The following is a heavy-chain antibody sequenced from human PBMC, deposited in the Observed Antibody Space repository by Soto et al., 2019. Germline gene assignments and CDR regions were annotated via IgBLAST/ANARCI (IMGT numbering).Heavy chain of an antibody. J-gene: IGHJ4*02. V-gene: IGHV4-34*01. Sequence: LESFYYTCAVSGRSFSALSWTCIRQAPGKGLEWLGDINHVGITNYNPSLKSRVSIPVDTSKSQFSLKLSSVTAADTAVYYCARAHDFWGGRQQPIDSWGQGTLVTVS. D-gene: IGHD3-3*01. CDR1: GRSFSALS. CDR2: INHVGIT. CDR3: ARAHDFWGGRQQPIDS.